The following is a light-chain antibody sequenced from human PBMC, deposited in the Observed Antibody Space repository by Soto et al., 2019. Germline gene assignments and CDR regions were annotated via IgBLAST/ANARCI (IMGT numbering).Light chain of an antibody. V-gene: IGKV3-15*01. Sequence: EIVMTQSPATLSVSPGERATLSCRASQSVRRNLAWYQQKPGQSPRLLIYGASTRATGIPARFSGSGSGTQFTLTISSLQSEDFAVYYCQQYNNWPPAWTFGQGTKVDI. CDR3: QQYNNWPPAWT. CDR1: QSVRRN. J-gene: IGKJ1*01. CDR2: GAS.